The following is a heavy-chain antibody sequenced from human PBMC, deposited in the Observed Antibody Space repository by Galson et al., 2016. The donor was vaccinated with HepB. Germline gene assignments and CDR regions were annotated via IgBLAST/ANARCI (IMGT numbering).Heavy chain of an antibody. CDR2: IDPADSYT. D-gene: IGHD3-10*01. J-gene: IGHJ6*02. CDR1: GDTFPSYW. CDR3: ARVLWFYGMDV. Sequence: QSGAEVKKPGESLRISCKGSGDTFPSYWITWVRQMPGKGLEWMGRIDPADSYTNYNPSFQGHVTISADKSISTAYLQWSSLKASDTAIYYCARVLWFYGMDVWGQGTTVTVSS. V-gene: IGHV5-10-1*01.